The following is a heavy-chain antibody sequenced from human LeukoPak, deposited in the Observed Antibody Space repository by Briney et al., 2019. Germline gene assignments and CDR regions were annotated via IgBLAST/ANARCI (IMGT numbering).Heavy chain of an antibody. V-gene: IGHV4-4*08. J-gene: IGHJ5*02. CDR3: ATSYDGKTAPYDL. D-gene: IGHD4-23*01. CDR1: NDSISSYC. CDR2: MCPSGRT. Sequence: SETLSLTCTVSNDSISSYCCSWVRQPPGKGLEWIGFMCPSGRTDYNPSLKSRVTMSIDASKNQLSMELRFLTAADTAVYYCATSYDGKTAPYDLWGHGTLVTVSS.